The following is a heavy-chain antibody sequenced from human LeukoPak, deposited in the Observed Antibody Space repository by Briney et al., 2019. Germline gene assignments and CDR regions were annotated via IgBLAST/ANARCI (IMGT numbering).Heavy chain of an antibody. CDR2: IYYSGST. CDR1: GGSISSYY. V-gene: IGHV4-59*01. J-gene: IGHJ6*02. Sequence: SETLSLTCTVSGGSISSYYWSWIRQPPGKGLEWIGYIYYSGSTNYNPSLKSRVTISVDTSKNQFSLKLSSVTAADTAVYYCARNLRITIFGVLEPHGMDVWGQGITVTVSS. CDR3: ARNLRITIFGVLEPHGMDV. D-gene: IGHD3-3*01.